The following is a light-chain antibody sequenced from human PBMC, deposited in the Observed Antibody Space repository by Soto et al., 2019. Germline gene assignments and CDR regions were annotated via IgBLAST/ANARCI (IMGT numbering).Light chain of an antibody. CDR2: DAF. CDR1: ENIKNR. CDR3: QQYDDWPLT. J-gene: IGKJ4*01. V-gene: IGKV3-15*01. Sequence: EKVMTQSPATLSVSPGERATLSCRASENIKNRLAWYQQKPGQDPRLLIYDAFTRATDIPARFSGSASGTEFTLTISSLQSEDSAFYYCQQYDDWPLTLGGGTKVEIK.